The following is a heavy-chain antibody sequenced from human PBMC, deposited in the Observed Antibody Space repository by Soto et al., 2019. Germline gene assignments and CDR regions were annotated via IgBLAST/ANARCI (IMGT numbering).Heavy chain of an antibody. Sequence: ASVKVSCKASGYTFTNYAMHWVRQAPGQRLEWLGWINVDNGNTKYSQKLQDRLTITRDTSTSTAYMEMSSLISEDTAVYYCAKDAKFDDIYTGYFVNDLWGQGTPVTVSS. CDR2: INVDNGNT. V-gene: IGHV1-3*01. D-gene: IGHD3-9*01. CDR1: GYTFTNYA. CDR3: AKDAKFDDIYTGYFVNDL. J-gene: IGHJ5*02.